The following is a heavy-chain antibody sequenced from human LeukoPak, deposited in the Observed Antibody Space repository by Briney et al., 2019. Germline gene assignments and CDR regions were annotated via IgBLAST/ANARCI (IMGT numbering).Heavy chain of an antibody. CDR1: GYTFTSYA. V-gene: IGHV1-3*03. D-gene: IGHD3-22*01. CDR3: ARDSGPAQLGRYRAHYYDSSGYYYFDY. CDR2: INAGNGNT. J-gene: IGHJ4*02. Sequence: ASVKVSCKASGYTFTSYAMHWVRQAPGQRLEWMGWINAGNGNTKYSQEFQGRVTITRDTSASTAYMELSSLRSEDMAVYYRARDSGPAQLGRYRAHYYDSSGYYYFDYWGQGTLVTVSS.